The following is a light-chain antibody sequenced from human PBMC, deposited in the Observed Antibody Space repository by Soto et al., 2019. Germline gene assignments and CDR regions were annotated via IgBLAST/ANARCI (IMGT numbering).Light chain of an antibody. CDR1: SSNIGNTY. J-gene: IGLJ3*02. CDR3: GSWDSLTAGGV. Sequence: QSVLTQPPSVSAAPGQTVTISCSGSSSNIGNTYVSWYQKLPGTAPKLLIYDNRLRPAGIPDRFSGSKSGTSATLVITGVQTGDEGDYYCGSWDSLTAGGVFGGGTKLTVL. V-gene: IGLV1-51*01. CDR2: DNR.